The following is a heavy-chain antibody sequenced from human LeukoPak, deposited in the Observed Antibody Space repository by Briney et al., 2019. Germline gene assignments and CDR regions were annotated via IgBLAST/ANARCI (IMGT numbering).Heavy chain of an antibody. CDR1: GGSISSSSYY. J-gene: IGHJ4*02. CDR3: ARGTRSKEYYDFWSGYTYYFDY. V-gene: IGHV4-39*07. CDR2: IYYSGST. D-gene: IGHD3-3*01. Sequence: PSETLSLTCTVSGGSISSSSYYWGWIRQPPGKGLEWIGSIYYSGSTYYNPSLKSRVTISVDTSKNQFSLKLSSVTAADTAVYYCARGTRSKEYYDFWSGYTYYFDYWGQGTLVTVSS.